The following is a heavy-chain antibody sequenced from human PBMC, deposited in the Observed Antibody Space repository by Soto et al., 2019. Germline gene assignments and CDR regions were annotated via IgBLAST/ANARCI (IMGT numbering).Heavy chain of an antibody. CDR2: INHSGST. Sequence: SLTCAVDGGSFSGYYWSWIRQHPGKGLEWIGEINHSGSTNYNPSLKGRVTISVDTSKNQFSLKLSSVTAADTAVYYCATMIDSAYYFDYWCQGTLVTVSS. D-gene: IGHD3-22*01. J-gene: IGHJ4*02. V-gene: IGHV4-34*01. CDR3: ATMIDSAYYFDY. CDR1: GGSFSGYY.